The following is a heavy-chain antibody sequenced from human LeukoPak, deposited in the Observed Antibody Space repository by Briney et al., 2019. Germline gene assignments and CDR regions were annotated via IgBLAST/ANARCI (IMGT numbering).Heavy chain of an antibody. D-gene: IGHD3-22*01. CDR2: ISGSSTRT. CDR3: AKQRDYYDSSGYYRGYYFDY. Sequence: GGSLRLSCADSGFTFSSYAMSWVRQAPGKGLEWVSSISGSSTRTYYADSVKGRFTVSRDNPKNTLYLQMNSLRAEDTAVYYCAKQRDYYDSSGYYRGYYFDYWGQGTLVTVSS. CDR1: GFTFSSYA. J-gene: IGHJ4*02. V-gene: IGHV3-23*01.